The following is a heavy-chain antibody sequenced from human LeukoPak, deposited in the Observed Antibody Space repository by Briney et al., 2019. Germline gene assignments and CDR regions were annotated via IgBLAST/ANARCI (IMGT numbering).Heavy chain of an antibody. CDR1: GGSFSGYY. CDR2: ITHSGST. V-gene: IGHV4-34*01. J-gene: IGHJ6*03. CDR3: ARVGMITFGGVIAYYYYYYMDV. D-gene: IGHD3-16*02. Sequence: KSSETLSLTCAVYGGSFSGYYWSWVRQPPGKGLEWVGEITHSGSTNYNPSLKSRVTISVYTSKNQCSLKLSSVTAADTAVYYCARVGMITFGGVIAYYYYYYMDVWGKGTTVTVSS.